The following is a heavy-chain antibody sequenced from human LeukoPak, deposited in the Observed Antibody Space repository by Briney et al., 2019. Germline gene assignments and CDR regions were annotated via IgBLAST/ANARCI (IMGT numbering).Heavy chain of an antibody. CDR3: ARANTVTIERYYFDY. J-gene: IGHJ4*02. Sequence: ASVKVSCKASGGTFSSYAISWVRQAPGQGLEWMGGIIPIFGTANYAQKFQGRVTITADKSTSTAYMELSSLRSEDTAVYYCARANTVTIERYYFDYWGQGTLVTVSS. V-gene: IGHV1-69*06. CDR2: IIPIFGTA. CDR1: GGTFSSYA. D-gene: IGHD4-17*01.